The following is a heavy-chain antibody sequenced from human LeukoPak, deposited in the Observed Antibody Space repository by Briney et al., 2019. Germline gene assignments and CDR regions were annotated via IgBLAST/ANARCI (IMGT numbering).Heavy chain of an antibody. CDR3: ARDLRWGGDY. D-gene: IGHD7-27*01. CDR1: GGTFSSYA. CDR2: IIPILGIA. V-gene: IGHV1-69*04. Sequence: ASVKVSCKASGGTFSSYAIIWVRQAPGQGLEWMGRIIPILGIANYAQKFQGRVTITADKSTSTAYMELSSLRSEDTAVYYCARDLRWGGDYWGQGTLVTVSS. J-gene: IGHJ4*02.